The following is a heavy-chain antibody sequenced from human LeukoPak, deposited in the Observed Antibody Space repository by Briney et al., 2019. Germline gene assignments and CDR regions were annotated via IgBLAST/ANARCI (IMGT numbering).Heavy chain of an antibody. V-gene: IGHV1-2*02. Sequence: ASVKVSCKASGYTFTGYYMHWVRQAPGQGLEWMGWINPNSGGTNYAQKFQGRVTMTRDTSISTAYMELSRLRSDDTAVYYCARVGIRRTSAAGNNWFDPWGQGTLVTVSS. D-gene: IGHD6-13*01. CDR2: INPNSGGT. CDR1: GYTFTGYY. CDR3: ARVGIRRTSAAGNNWFDP. J-gene: IGHJ5*02.